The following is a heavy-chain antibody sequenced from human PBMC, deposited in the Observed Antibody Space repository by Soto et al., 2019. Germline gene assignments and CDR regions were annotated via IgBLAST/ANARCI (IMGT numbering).Heavy chain of an antibody. Sequence: SETLSLTCTVSGGSISSSSYYWGWIRQPPGKGLEWIGSIYYSGSTYYNPSLKSRVTISVDTSKNQFSLKLSSVTAADTAVYYCATTGRIAARSSLVDYWGQGTLVTVSS. CDR2: IYYSGST. J-gene: IGHJ4*02. CDR1: GGSISSSSYY. V-gene: IGHV4-39*01. CDR3: ATTGRIAARSSLVDY. D-gene: IGHD6-6*01.